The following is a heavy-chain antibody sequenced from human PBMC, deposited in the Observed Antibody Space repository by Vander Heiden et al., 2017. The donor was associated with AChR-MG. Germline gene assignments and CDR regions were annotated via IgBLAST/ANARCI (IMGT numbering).Heavy chain of an antibody. J-gene: IGHJ6*02. CDR3: ARGRVVYYYGMDV. CDR2: INHSGST. CDR1: GGSFSGYY. Sequence: QVQLQQWGAGLLKPSETLSLTCAVYGGSFSGYYWSWIRQPPGKGLEWIGEINHSGSTNYNPSLKSRVTISVDTSKNQFSLKLSSVTAADTAVYYCARGRVVYYYGMDVWGQGTTDTVSS. D-gene: IGHD3-3*01. V-gene: IGHV4-34*01.